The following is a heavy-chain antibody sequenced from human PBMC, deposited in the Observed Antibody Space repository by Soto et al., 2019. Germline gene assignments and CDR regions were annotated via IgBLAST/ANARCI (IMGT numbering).Heavy chain of an antibody. CDR3: ARAVGYCTNGVCYDWFDP. V-gene: IGHV1-2*04. Sequence: QVQLVQSGAEVKKPGASVKVSCKASGYTFTGYYMHWVRQAPGQGLEWMGWINPNSGGTNYAQKLQGWVTMTRDTSISTAYMELSRLRSDDTAVYYCARAVGYCTNGVCYDWFDPWGQGTLVTVSS. D-gene: IGHD2-8*01. CDR2: INPNSGGT. J-gene: IGHJ5*02. CDR1: GYTFTGYY.